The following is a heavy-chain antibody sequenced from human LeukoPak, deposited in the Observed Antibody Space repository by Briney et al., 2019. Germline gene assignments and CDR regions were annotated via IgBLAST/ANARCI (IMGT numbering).Heavy chain of an antibody. D-gene: IGHD6-6*01. CDR2: IYHSGST. V-gene: IGHV4-30-2*01. J-gene: IGHJ4*02. CDR3: ARSRGAAPRTSFDY. Sequence: SEALSLTCTVSGDSFTSVTDYWAWIRQPPGKGLEGIGYIYHSGSTYYNPSLKSRVTISVDRSKNQFSLKLSSVTAADTAVYYCARSRGAAPRTSFDYWGQGTLVTVSS. CDR1: GDSFTSVTDY.